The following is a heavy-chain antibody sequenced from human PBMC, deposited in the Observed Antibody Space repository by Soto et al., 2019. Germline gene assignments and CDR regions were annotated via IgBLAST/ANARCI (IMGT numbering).Heavy chain of an antibody. CDR2: ISAYNGNT. CDR3: ARDRVYGDYVKDAFDI. D-gene: IGHD4-17*01. V-gene: IGHV1-18*01. Sequence: ASVKVSCKASGYTFTSYGISWVRQAPGQGLEWMGWISAYNGNTNYAQKLQGRVTMTTDTSTSTAHMELRSLRSDDTAVYYCARDRVYGDYVKDAFDIWGQGTMVTVSS. J-gene: IGHJ3*02. CDR1: GYTFTSYG.